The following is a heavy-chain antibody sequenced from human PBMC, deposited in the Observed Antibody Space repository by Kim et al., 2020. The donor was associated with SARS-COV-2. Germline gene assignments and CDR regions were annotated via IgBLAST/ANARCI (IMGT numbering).Heavy chain of an antibody. Sequence: GGSLRLSCTTSGFTFTGHAMSWVRQAPGKGLEWVSSIDGSDGTTYYVDSVKGRFSISRDDSKNTLYLQMSALRADDTAAYYCLKGGWGWILDCWGQGTM. CDR1: GFTFTGHA. D-gene: IGHD2-21*01. CDR3: LKGGWGWILDC. CDR2: IDGSDGTT. J-gene: IGHJ4*02. V-gene: IGHV3-23*01.